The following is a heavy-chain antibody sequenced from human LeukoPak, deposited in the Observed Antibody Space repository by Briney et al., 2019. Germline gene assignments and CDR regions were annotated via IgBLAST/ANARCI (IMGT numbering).Heavy chain of an antibody. CDR2: IYPGDSDT. Sequence: GESLKISCKGSGYSFTSYWIGWVRQMPGKGLEWMGIIYPGDSDTRYSPSFQGQVTISANKSISTAYLQWSSLKASDTAMYYCARHSSGWEFEPNWFDPWGQGTLVTVSS. CDR1: GYSFTSYW. V-gene: IGHV5-51*01. CDR3: ARHSSGWEFEPNWFDP. D-gene: IGHD6-19*01. J-gene: IGHJ5*02.